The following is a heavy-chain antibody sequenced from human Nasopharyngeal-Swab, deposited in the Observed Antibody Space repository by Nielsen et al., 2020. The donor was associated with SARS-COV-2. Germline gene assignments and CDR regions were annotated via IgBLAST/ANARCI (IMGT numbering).Heavy chain of an antibody. CDR3: ARERTDCSGGSCYSYGMDV. CDR2: IGTAGDT. J-gene: IGHJ6*02. Sequence: GESLKISCAASGFTFSSYDMHWVRQATGKGLEWVSAIGTAGDTYYPGSVKGQFTISRENAKNSLYLQMNSLRAGDTAVYYCARERTDCSGGSCYSYGMDVWGQGTTVTVSS. V-gene: IGHV3-13*01. D-gene: IGHD2-15*01. CDR1: GFTFSSYD.